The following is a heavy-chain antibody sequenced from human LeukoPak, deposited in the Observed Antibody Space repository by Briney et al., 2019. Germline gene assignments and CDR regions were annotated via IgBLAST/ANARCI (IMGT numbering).Heavy chain of an antibody. Sequence: PGGSLRLSCAASGFTFSSYAMGWVRQAPGKGLEWVSAISGSGGSTYYADSVKGRFTISRDNSKNTLYLQMNSLRAEDTAVYYCAKSLAAAGISYYFDYWGQGTLVTVSS. V-gene: IGHV3-23*01. CDR1: GFTFSSYA. D-gene: IGHD6-13*01. CDR3: AKSLAAAGISYYFDY. J-gene: IGHJ4*02. CDR2: ISGSGGST.